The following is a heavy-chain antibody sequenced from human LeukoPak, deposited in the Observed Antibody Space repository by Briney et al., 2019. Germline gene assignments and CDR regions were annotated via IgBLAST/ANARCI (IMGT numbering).Heavy chain of an antibody. CDR3: ARDRTVYSSSWFDY. V-gene: IGHV3-21*01. Sequence: GGSLRLSCAASGFTFSSYSMNWVRQAPGKGLEWVSSISSSSSYIYYADSVKGRFTISRDNAKNSLYLQMNSLRAEDTAVYYCARDRTVYSSSWFDYWGQGTLVTVSS. CDR1: GFTFSSYS. D-gene: IGHD6-13*01. J-gene: IGHJ4*02. CDR2: ISSSSSYI.